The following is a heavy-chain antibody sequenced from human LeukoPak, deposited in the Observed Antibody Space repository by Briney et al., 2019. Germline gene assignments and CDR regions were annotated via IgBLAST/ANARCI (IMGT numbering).Heavy chain of an antibody. Sequence: GGSLRLSCAASGFTFSSYAMHWVRQAPGKGLELVAVISYDGSNKYYADSVKSRFTISRDNSKNTLYLQMNSLRAEDTAVYYCARDPRGSYYYYGMDVWGKGTTVTVSS. CDR2: ISYDGSNK. CDR1: GFTFSSYA. CDR3: ARDPRGSYYYYGMDV. D-gene: IGHD5-12*01. J-gene: IGHJ6*04. V-gene: IGHV3-30*04.